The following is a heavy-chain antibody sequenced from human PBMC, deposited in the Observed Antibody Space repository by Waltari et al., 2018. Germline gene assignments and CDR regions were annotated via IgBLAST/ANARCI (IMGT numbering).Heavy chain of an antibody. CDR2: VSGTTSYR. J-gene: IGHJ5*01. CDR3: ARGVFDS. CDR1: GFDFNIYG. V-gene: IGHV3-21*01. Sequence: DVQLVESGGGLVKRGGSLRLSCGAYGFDFNIYGMNWVRQSPGKGLEWVALVSGTTSYRYYADSVKGRFTVSRDSAKTSVYLQMDSLRVEDTAVYYCARGVFDSWGQGTLVTVSS.